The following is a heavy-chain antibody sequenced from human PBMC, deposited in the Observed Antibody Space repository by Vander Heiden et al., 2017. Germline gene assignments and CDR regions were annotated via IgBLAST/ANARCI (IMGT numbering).Heavy chain of an antibody. D-gene: IGHD2-8*01. J-gene: IGHJ4*02. CDR2: INHSGST. CDR1: GGSFSGYN. CDR3: ARVGYCTNGVCYQDY. Sequence: QVQLQQWCAGLLKPAETLSLTGAVYGGSFSGYNWSWIRQPPGKGLEWIGEINHSGSTNYNPSLKSRVTISVDTSKNQFSLKLSSVTAADTAVYYCARVGYCTNGVCYQDYWGQGTLVTVSS. V-gene: IGHV4-34*01.